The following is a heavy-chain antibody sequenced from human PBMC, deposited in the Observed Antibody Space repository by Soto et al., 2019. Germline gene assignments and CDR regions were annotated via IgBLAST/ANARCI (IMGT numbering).Heavy chain of an antibody. D-gene: IGHD1-26*01. V-gene: IGHV4-61*01. Sequence: QVQLQESGPGLVKPSETLSLTCTVSGGSVSSGSYYWSWIRQPPGKGLEWTGYIDYSGSTNYNPSLKSRVAISVDTSKSQFSLKLSSVTAADTAVYYCAGGSGWFDPWGQGTLVTVSS. CDR1: GGSVSSGSYY. CDR3: AGGSGWFDP. CDR2: IDYSGST. J-gene: IGHJ5*02.